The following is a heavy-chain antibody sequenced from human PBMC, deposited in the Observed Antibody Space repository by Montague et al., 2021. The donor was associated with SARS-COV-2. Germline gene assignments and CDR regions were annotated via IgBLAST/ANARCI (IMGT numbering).Heavy chain of an antibody. V-gene: IGHV6-1*01. Sequence: CAISGDSVSSNIATWDWIRQSPSRGLEWLGRTYYRSKWYNDYAVSVQSRVIINPDTSNNRISPQLNSVTPEDTAVYYCARAYCGGDCYFNWYFDLWGRGTLVTVSS. D-gene: IGHD2-21*02. J-gene: IGHJ2*01. CDR1: GDSVSSNIAT. CDR3: ARAYCGGDCYFNWYFDL. CDR2: TYYRSKWYN.